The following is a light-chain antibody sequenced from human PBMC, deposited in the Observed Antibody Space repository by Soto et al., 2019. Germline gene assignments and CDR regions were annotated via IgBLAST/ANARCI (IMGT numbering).Light chain of an antibody. CDR1: ESVRSSY. J-gene: IGKJ1*01. CDR3: QQYGSSPT. V-gene: IGKV3-20*01. Sequence: EIILTQSPGTLSFSPGERATLSCRASESVRSSYLAWYQQKPGQAPRLLIYGASSRATDIPDRFSGSGSGTDFSLTISRLEPEDFAVYYCQQYGSSPTFGQGTKVEIK. CDR2: GAS.